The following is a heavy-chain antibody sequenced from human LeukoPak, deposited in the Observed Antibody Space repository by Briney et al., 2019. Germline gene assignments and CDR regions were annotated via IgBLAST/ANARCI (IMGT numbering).Heavy chain of an antibody. J-gene: IGHJ4*02. D-gene: IGHD3-10*01. CDR1: GGSISSSSYY. CDR3: AIGLGELPQDY. CDR2: INHSGST. V-gene: IGHV4-39*07. Sequence: SETLSLTCTVSGGSISSSSYYWGWIRQPPGKGLEWIGEINHSGSTNYNPSLKSRVTISVDTSKDQFSLKLSSVTAADTAVYYCAIGLGELPQDYWGQGTLVTVSS.